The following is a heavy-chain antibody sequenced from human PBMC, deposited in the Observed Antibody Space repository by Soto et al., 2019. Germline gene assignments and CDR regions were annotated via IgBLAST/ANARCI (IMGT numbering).Heavy chain of an antibody. D-gene: IGHD1-26*01. V-gene: IGHV4-59*08. Sequence: QVQLQESGPGLVKPSETLSLTCTVSGGSISSYYWSWIRQPPGKGLEWIGYIYYSGSTNYNPSLKSRVTISVAPSKNQFSLKLSSVNAADTAVYYCARRWGAAVDYWGYATRVNVSS. CDR1: GGSISSYY. CDR2: IYYSGST. J-gene: IGHJ4*01. CDR3: ARRWGAAVDY.